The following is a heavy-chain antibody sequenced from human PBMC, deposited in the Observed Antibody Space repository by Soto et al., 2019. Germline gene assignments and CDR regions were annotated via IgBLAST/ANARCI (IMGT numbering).Heavy chain of an antibody. V-gene: IGHV1-69*13. Sequence: SVKVPCKASGCTFSSYAISWLRQAPGQGLEWMGGIIPIFGTANYAQKFQGRVTITADESTSTAYMELSSLRSEDTAVYYCARDRGGSITMHVLEARPDDAFDIWGQGTMVTVSS. CDR3: ARDRGGSITMHVLEARPDDAFDI. D-gene: IGHD3-10*01. CDR2: IIPIFGTA. CDR1: GCTFSSYA. J-gene: IGHJ3*02.